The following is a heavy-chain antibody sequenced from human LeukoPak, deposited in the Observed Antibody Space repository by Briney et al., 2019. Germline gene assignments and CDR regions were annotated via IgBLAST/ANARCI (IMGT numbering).Heavy chain of an antibody. V-gene: IGHV3-30*02. Sequence: GGSLRLSCAASGLTFSSYGMHWVRQAPGKGLEWVAFIRYDGSNKYYADSVKGRFTISRDNSKNTLYLQMNSLRAEDTAVYYCAKMSGQAYYYDSSGYTTFDYWGQGTLVTVSS. J-gene: IGHJ4*02. CDR3: AKMSGQAYYYDSSGYTTFDY. D-gene: IGHD3-22*01. CDR2: IRYDGSNK. CDR1: GLTFSSYG.